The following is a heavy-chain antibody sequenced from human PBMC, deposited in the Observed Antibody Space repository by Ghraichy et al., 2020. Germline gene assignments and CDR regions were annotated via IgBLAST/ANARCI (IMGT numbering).Heavy chain of an antibody. D-gene: IGHD3-10*01. CDR3: TREGSGRSLDF. Sequence: GESLNISCAASGFTFSSSWMHWVRQDSGKGLVWVSRINIDGITTTYADSVKGRFAISRDNAKNTLYLQMNSLRAEDTAVYYCTREGSGRSLDFWGQGTLVTVSS. CDR1: GFTFSSSW. J-gene: IGHJ4*02. V-gene: IGHV3-74*01. CDR2: INIDGITT.